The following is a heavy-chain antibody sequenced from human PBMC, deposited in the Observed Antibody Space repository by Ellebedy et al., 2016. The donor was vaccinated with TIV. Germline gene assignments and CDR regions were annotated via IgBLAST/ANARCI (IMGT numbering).Heavy chain of an antibody. Sequence: PGGSLRLSCVASGFTFSNYNMNWVRQSPGKGLEWVSSIRSTGSDKYYAESVKGRFTISRDHAQDTLFLQMNSLRAEDTAVYFCSKGWSTPDTWGQGTLVIVSS. V-gene: IGHV3-21*06. J-gene: IGHJ5*01. D-gene: IGHD2-15*01. CDR2: IRSTGSDK. CDR1: GFTFSNYN. CDR3: SKGWSTPDT.